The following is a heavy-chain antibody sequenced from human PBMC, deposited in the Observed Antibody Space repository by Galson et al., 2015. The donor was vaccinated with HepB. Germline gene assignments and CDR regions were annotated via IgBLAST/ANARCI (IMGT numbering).Heavy chain of an antibody. CDR3: ATCTNGDFDFDY. Sequence: TLSLTCTVSAGSISTGDYYWSWIRQPPGKGLEWIGYIYYSGSTYYNPSLKSRVTMSVDTSKNQFSLNLSSVTAADTAVYYCATCTNGDFDFDYWGQGTLVTVSS. V-gene: IGHV4-30-4*01. J-gene: IGHJ4*02. D-gene: IGHD2-8*01. CDR1: AGSISTGDYY. CDR2: IYYSGST.